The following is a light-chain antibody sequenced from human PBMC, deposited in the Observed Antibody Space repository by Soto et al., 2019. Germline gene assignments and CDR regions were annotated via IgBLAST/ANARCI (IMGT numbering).Light chain of an antibody. CDR3: QQRSTSIT. Sequence: IVLTQSPATLSLWPGETAILSCRASQTVSYDLSWYQHKPGQAPRLLIYDASKRAPGIPARFSGSGSGTDFTLTISSLEHEDFAVYYCQQRSTSITFGQGTRLEIE. CDR1: QTVSYD. V-gene: IGKV3-11*01. J-gene: IGKJ5*01. CDR2: DAS.